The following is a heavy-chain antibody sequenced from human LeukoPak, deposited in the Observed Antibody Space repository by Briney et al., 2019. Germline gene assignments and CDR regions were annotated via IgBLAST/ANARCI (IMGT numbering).Heavy chain of an antibody. J-gene: IGHJ4*02. Sequence: GGSLRLSCAASGFSFSSNSMNWVRQAPGKGLEWVSYISGSSSTIYYADSVKGRFTISRDNAKKSLYLQMNSLRAEDTAVYYCAPVPDYYDSSGVFDYWGQGTPVTVSS. CDR2: ISGSSSTI. V-gene: IGHV3-48*04. D-gene: IGHD3-22*01. CDR3: APVPDYYDSSGVFDY. CDR1: GFSFSSNS.